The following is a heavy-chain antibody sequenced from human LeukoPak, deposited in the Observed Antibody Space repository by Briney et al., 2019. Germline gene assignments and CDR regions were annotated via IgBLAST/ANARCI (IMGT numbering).Heavy chain of an antibody. V-gene: IGHV3-21*01. CDR1: GFTFSSYS. D-gene: IGHD3-22*01. Sequence: GGSLGLSCAASGFTFSSYSMNWVRQAPGKGLEWVSSISSTSSSYIYYSDSVKGRFTISRDNAKNSLYLQMNSLRAEDTAVYYCAKVIAYSFYYDSSGLRDYWGQGTLVTVSS. CDR3: AKVIAYSFYYDSSGLRDY. CDR2: ISSTSSSYI. J-gene: IGHJ4*02.